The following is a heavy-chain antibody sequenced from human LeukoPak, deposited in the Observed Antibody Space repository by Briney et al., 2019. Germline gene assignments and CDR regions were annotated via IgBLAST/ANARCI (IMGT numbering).Heavy chain of an antibody. CDR2: INHSGST. J-gene: IGHJ6*02. V-gene: IGHV4-34*01. D-gene: IGHD4-23*01. CDR1: GGSFSGYY. Sequence: SETLSLTCAVYGGSFSGYYWSWIRRPPGKGLEWIGEINHSGSTNYNPSLKSRVTISVDTSKNQFSLKLSSVTAADTAVYYCARMPRRWDYYYGMDVWGQGTTVTVSS. CDR3: ARMPRRWDYYYGMDV.